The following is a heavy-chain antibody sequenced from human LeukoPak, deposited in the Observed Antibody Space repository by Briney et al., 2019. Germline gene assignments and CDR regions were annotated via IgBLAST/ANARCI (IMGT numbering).Heavy chain of an antibody. CDR3: AKERATTTSFDY. D-gene: IGHD4-11*01. J-gene: IGHJ4*02. Sequence: GGSLRLSCAASGFTVSSNYMNWVRQAPGKGLEWVSVIYGGGSTYYADSVKGRFTISRDNSKNTLYLQMNSLRAEDTAVYFCAKERATTTSFDYWGQGTLVTVSS. V-gene: IGHV3-53*01. CDR1: GFTVSSNY. CDR2: IYGGGST.